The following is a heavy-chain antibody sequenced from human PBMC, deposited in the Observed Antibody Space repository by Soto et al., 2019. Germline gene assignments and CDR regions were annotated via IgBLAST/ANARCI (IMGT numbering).Heavy chain of an antibody. CDR2: ISSSSSYI. Sequence: EVQLVESGGGLVKPGGSLRLSCAASGFTFSSYSMNWVRQAPGKGLEWVSSISSSSSYIYYADSVKGRFTISRDNAKNSLHLHMNSLRAEDTAVYYCARARDSRIAAAGRFDYWGQGTLVTVSS. D-gene: IGHD6-13*01. CDR1: GFTFSSYS. CDR3: ARARDSRIAAAGRFDY. V-gene: IGHV3-21*01. J-gene: IGHJ4*02.